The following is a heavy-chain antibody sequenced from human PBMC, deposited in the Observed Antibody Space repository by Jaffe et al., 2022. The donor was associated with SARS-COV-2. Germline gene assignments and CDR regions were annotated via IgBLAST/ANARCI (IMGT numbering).Heavy chain of an antibody. V-gene: IGHV1-18*01. CDR2: ISAHNGNT. J-gene: IGHJ4*02. CDR3: ARERYCSGGSCQTGGAGDS. D-gene: IGHD2-15*01. Sequence: QVQLVQSGDEVKKPGASVKVSCKASGYSFTNFGISWVRQAPGQGLEWMGWISAHNGNTNYVQKFQGRVTMTTDTSTNTAYMELRSLRSDDTAVYYCARERYCSGGSCQTGGAGDSWGQGTLVTVSS. CDR1: GYSFTNFG.